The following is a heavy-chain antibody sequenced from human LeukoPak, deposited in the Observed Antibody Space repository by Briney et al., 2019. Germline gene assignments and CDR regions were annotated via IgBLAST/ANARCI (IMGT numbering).Heavy chain of an antibody. Sequence: GGSLRLSCAASGFTFSSYGMHWVRQAPGKGLEWVAVISYDGSNKYYADSVKGRFTISRDNSKNTLYLQMNSLRAEDTAVYYCAKDPERYVDWLSDTRDYGMDVWGKGTTVTVSS. CDR2: ISYDGSNK. D-gene: IGHD3-9*01. CDR3: AKDPERYVDWLSDTRDYGMDV. CDR1: GFTFSSYG. J-gene: IGHJ6*04. V-gene: IGHV3-30*18.